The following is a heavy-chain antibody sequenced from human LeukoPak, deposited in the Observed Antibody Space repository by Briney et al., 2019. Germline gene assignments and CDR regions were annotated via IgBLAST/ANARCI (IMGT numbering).Heavy chain of an antibody. Sequence: PSETLSLTCTVSGGSISSGGFYWSWIRQLPGKGLEWIGYIYYSGSTYYNPSLKSRVTISVDTSNNQFSLKLSSVTAADTAVYYCARKQVDIVATILDPYYMDVWGKGTTVTVSS. CDR3: ARKQVDIVATILDPYYMDV. CDR1: GGSISSGGFY. CDR2: IYYSGST. J-gene: IGHJ6*03. D-gene: IGHD5-12*01. V-gene: IGHV4-31*03.